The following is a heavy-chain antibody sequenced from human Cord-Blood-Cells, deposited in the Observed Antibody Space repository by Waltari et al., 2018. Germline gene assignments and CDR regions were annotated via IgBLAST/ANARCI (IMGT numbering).Heavy chain of an antibody. CDR3: ATMLYYDILTGYFDY. CDR2: IYYSGST. J-gene: IGHJ4*02. Sequence: QLQLQESGPGLVKPSETLSLTCTVSAGSISSISYYWAWIRQPPGKGLEWIGSIYYSGSTYYNPSLKSRVTISVDTAKNQFSLKLSSVTAADTAVYYCATMLYYDILTGYFDYWGQGTLVTVSS. CDR1: AGSISSISYY. D-gene: IGHD3-9*01. V-gene: IGHV4-39*01.